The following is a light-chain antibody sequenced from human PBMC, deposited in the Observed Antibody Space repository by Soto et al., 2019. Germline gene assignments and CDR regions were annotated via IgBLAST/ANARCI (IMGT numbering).Light chain of an antibody. V-gene: IGKV1-13*02. CDR2: DAL. CDR3: QHYGGMWT. Sequence: AIQMTQFPSSLPASVGDRVTITCRSSQAIRNELVWLQQKPGKAPKVLIYDALNLESGVPSRFSGSGYGTEFTLTIRSLQPDDFATYCCQHYGGMWTFGQGTKVDI. CDR1: QAIRNE. J-gene: IGKJ1*01.